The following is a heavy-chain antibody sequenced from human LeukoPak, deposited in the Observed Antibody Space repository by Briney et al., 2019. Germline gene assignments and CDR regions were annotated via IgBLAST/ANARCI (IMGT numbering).Heavy chain of an antibody. D-gene: IGHD3-3*01. CDR3: ARWEGSDFWSGYYFAFDI. V-gene: IGHV4-39*07. J-gene: IGHJ3*02. CDR1: GGSISSSSYY. Sequence: SETLSLTCTVSGGSISSSSYYWGWIRQPPGKGLEWIGSIYYSGSTYYNPSLKSRVTISVDKSKNQFSLKLSSVTAADTAVYYCARWEGSDFWSGYYFAFDIWGQGTMVTVSS. CDR2: IYYSGST.